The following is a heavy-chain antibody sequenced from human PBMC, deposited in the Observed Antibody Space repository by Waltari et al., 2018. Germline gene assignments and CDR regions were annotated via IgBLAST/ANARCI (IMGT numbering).Heavy chain of an antibody. J-gene: IGHJ2*01. CDR3: ARSLSSHMVQGVIAPWYFDL. CDR1: GGSISSHY. Sequence: QVQLQESGPGLVKPSETLSLTCTVSGGSISSHYWSWIRQPPGKGLEWIGYIYYSGSTNYNPSLKSRVTISVDTSKNQFSLKLSSVTAADTAVYYCARSLSSHMVQGVIAPWYFDLWGRGTLVTVSS. V-gene: IGHV4-59*11. CDR2: IYYSGST. D-gene: IGHD3-10*01.